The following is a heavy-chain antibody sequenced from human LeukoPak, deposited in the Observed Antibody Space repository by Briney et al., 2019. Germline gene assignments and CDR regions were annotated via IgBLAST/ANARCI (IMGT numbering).Heavy chain of an antibody. CDR1: GYSISSGYY. D-gene: IGHD3-22*01. CDR3: ARVASSGYYLGYFDY. J-gene: IGHJ4*02. CDR2: IYHSGST. Sequence: SETLSLTCTVSGYSISSGYYWGWIRQPPGKGLEWIGSIYHSGSTYYNPSLKSRVTISVDTSKNQFSLKLSSVTAADTAVYYCARVASSGYYLGYFDYWGQGTLVTVSS. V-gene: IGHV4-38-2*02.